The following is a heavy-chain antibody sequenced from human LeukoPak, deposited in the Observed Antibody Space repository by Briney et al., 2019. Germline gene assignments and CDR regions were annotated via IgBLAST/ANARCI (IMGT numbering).Heavy chain of an antibody. CDR3: NYYDSSGYYSPIYFDY. CDR1: GGSISSSSYY. D-gene: IGHD3-22*01. Sequence: SETLSLTCTVSGGSISSSSYYWGWIRQPPGKGLEWIGSIYYSGSTYYNPSLKSRVTISVDTSKNQFSLKLSSVTAADTAVYYCNYYDSSGYYSPIYFDYWGQGTLVTVSS. CDR2: IYYSGST. J-gene: IGHJ4*02. V-gene: IGHV4-39*07.